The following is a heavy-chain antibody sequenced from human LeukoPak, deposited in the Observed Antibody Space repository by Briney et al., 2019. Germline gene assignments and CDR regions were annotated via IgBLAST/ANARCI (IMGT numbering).Heavy chain of an antibody. V-gene: IGHV1-46*01. J-gene: IGHJ4*02. D-gene: IGHD6-13*01. CDR1: GYTFTSNY. CDR2: INPSGGST. Sequence: GASVKVSCKAFGYTFTSNYMHWVRQAPGQGLEWMGIINPSGGSTSYAQKFQGRVTMTRDMSTSTVYMELSSLRSEDTAVYYCARDSRVRYSSSWFGFGYWGQGTLVTVSS. CDR3: ARDSRVRYSSSWFGFGY.